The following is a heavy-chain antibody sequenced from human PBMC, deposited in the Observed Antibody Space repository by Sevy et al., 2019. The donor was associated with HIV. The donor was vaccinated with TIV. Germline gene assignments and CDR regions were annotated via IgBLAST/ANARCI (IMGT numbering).Heavy chain of an antibody. J-gene: IGHJ5*02. V-gene: IGHV3-7*01. CDR1: GFTFSSYW. Sequence: GGSLRLSCAASGFTFSSYWMSWVRQAPGKGLEWVANIKQDGSEKYYVDSVKGRFTISRDKAKNSLYLQMNSLRAEDTAVYYCARASKVLLWFGEDNWFDPWGQGTLVTVSS. D-gene: IGHD3-10*01. CDR3: ARASKVLLWFGEDNWFDP. CDR2: IKQDGSEK.